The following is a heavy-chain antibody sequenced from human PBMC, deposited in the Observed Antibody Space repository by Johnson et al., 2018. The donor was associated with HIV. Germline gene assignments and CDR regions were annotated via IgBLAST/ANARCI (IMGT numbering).Heavy chain of an antibody. J-gene: IGHJ3*02. CDR3: ATDPTPLACGYFDTVAI. CDR2: ISSSGASI. D-gene: IGHD3-22*01. CDR1: GFSFSDYY. Sequence: QVQLVESGGGLVKPGGSLRLSCAASGFSFSDYYMTWIRQAPGKGLEWVSYISSSGASIYYADSVKGRFTISRDNAKNSLYLQMNSLRAEDTAVYYCATDPTPLACGYFDTVAIWGQGTMVTVSS. V-gene: IGHV3-11*04.